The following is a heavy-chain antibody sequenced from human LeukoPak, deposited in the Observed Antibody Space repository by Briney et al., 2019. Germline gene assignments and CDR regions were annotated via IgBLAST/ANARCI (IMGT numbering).Heavy chain of an antibody. CDR1: GFTFSSYG. V-gene: IGHV3-30*02. CDR3: ARVGLPRQWLVLGWFDP. J-gene: IGHJ5*02. Sequence: GGSLRLSCAASGFTFSSYGMHWVRQAPGKGLEWVAFIRYDGSNKYYADSVKGRFTISRHNSKNTLYLQMNSLRAEDTAVYYCARVGLPRQWLVLGWFDPWGQGTLVTVSS. CDR2: IRYDGSNK. D-gene: IGHD6-19*01.